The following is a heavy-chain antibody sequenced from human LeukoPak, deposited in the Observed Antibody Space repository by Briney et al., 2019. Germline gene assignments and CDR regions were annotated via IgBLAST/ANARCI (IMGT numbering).Heavy chain of an antibody. J-gene: IGHJ4*02. CDR3: AKRGGSGNYYFDY. CDR2: ISGSGGTT. V-gene: IGHV3-23*01. Sequence: PGGSLRLSCAASGFTFSSYAMIWVRQAPGKGLEWVSTISGSGGTTYYADSVTGRFTISGDNSKNTLYLQMNSLRAEDTAVYYCAKRGGSGNYYFDYWGQGTLVTVSS. CDR1: GFTFSSYA. D-gene: IGHD3-10*01.